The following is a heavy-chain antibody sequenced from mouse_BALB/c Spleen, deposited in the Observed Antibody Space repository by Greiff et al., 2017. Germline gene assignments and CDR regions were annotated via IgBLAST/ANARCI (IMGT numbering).Heavy chain of an antibody. V-gene: IGHV1-9*01. CDR2: ILPGSGST. CDR3: ARFPYGNYAWFAY. D-gene: IGHD2-1*01. J-gene: IGHJ3*01. Sequence: VQLQQSGAELMKPGASVKISCKATGYTFSSYWIEWVKQRPGHGLEWIGEILPGSGSTNYNEKFKGKATFTADTSSNTAYMQLSSLTSEDSAVYNCARFPYGNYAWFAYWGQGTLVTVSA. CDR1: GYTFSSYW.